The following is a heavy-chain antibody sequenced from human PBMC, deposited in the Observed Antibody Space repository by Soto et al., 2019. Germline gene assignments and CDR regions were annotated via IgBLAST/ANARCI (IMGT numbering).Heavy chain of an antibody. Sequence: QVQLVQSGAEVKKPGASVKVSCKASGYTFTSYGISWVRQAPGQGLEWMGWISAYNGNTNYAQKLQGRVTMTTDTSTSPAYMELRSLRSDETAVYYCARDGGYNWNSGGGGKKYNWFDPWGQGTLVTVSS. CDR3: ARDGGYNWNSGGGGKKYNWFDP. J-gene: IGHJ5*02. V-gene: IGHV1-18*04. CDR1: GYTFTSYG. CDR2: ISAYNGNT. D-gene: IGHD1-7*01.